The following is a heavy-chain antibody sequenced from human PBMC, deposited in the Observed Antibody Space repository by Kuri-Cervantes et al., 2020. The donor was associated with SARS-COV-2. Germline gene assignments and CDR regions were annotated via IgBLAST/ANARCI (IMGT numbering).Heavy chain of an antibody. Sequence: GESLKISCAASGFTFSGHWIHWVRQAPGKGLVWVSRINPDGSYTNNADSVKGRFTLSRDNAKNMLFLQMNSLRAEDTAVYYCVRDGDNCNFDYWGQGTLVTVSS. CDR2: INPDGSYT. CDR1: GFTFSGHW. V-gene: IGHV3-74*01. CDR3: VRDGDNCNFDY. J-gene: IGHJ4*02. D-gene: IGHD1-1*01.